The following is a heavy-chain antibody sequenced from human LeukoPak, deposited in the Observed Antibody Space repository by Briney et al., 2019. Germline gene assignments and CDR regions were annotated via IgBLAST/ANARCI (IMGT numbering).Heavy chain of an antibody. Sequence: PSETLSLTCTVSGGSISSYYWSWIRQPPGKGLEWIGYIYYSGGTSYNPSLKSRVTISVGTSKNQFSLRLSSVTAADTAVYYCARLQRNYDILTAYTFDYWGQGTLVTVSS. V-gene: IGHV4-59*08. CDR3: ARLQRNYDILTAYTFDY. CDR1: GGSISSYY. J-gene: IGHJ4*02. D-gene: IGHD3-9*01. CDR2: IYYSGGT.